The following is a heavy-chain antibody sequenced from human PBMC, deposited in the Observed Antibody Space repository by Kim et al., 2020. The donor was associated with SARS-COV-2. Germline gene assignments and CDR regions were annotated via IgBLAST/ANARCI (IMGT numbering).Heavy chain of an antibody. CDR3: ARVGQREWLLLPAY. Sequence: ADTVKGTFTISRDNAKNTLYLQMNSLRAEDTAVYYCARVGQREWLLLPAYWGQGTLVTVSS. V-gene: IGHV3-74*01. D-gene: IGHD3-3*01. J-gene: IGHJ4*02.